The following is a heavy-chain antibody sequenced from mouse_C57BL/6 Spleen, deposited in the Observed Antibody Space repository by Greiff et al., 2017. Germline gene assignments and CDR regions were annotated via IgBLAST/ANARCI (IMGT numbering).Heavy chain of an antibody. CDR3: ARDDYSNYERGYFDY. CDR1: GFTFSSYA. V-gene: IGHV5-4*01. J-gene: IGHJ2*01. Sequence: EVMLVESGGGLVKPGGSLKLSCAASGFTFSSYAMSWVRQTPEKRLAWVATISDGGSYTYYPDNVKGRFTMSRDNAKNNLYLQMSHLKSEDTTMYYCARDDYSNYERGYFDYWGQGTTLTVSS. D-gene: IGHD2-5*01. CDR2: ISDGGSYT.